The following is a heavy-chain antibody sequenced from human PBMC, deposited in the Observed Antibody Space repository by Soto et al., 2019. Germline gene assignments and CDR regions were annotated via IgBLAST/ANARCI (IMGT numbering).Heavy chain of an antibody. CDR2: INSDGSST. CDR3: ARETEKTILTGYYTSVDP. D-gene: IGHD3-9*01. CDR1: GFTFSSYW. V-gene: IGHV3-74*01. Sequence: GGSLRLSCAASGFTFSSYWMRWVRQAPGKGLVWVSRINSDGSSTSYADSVKGRFTISRDNAKNTLYLQMNSLRAEDTAVYYCARETEKTILTGYYTSVDPWGQGTLVTVSS. J-gene: IGHJ5*02.